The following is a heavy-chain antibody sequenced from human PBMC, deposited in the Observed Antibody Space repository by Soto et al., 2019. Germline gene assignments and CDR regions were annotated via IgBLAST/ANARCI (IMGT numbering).Heavy chain of an antibody. D-gene: IGHD3-10*01. CDR2: ISRDGTNK. CDR1: GFTFSRYA. Sequence: GGSLRLSCAASGFTFSRYAIHWVRQAPGKGLEWVAVISRDGTNKYYVDSVKGRFTISRDNSRNTLYLQMNSLRHEDAAVYYCARSRSGAVADSFDFSGQGTLVTVSS. CDR3: ARSRSGAVADSFDF. J-gene: IGHJ4*02. V-gene: IGHV3-30*04.